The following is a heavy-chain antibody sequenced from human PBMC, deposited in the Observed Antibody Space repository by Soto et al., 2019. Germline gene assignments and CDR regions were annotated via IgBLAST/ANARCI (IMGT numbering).Heavy chain of an antibody. CDR2: ISYDGSNK. CDR1: GFTFSSYA. D-gene: IGHD6-19*01. CDR3: ERDQCLGLPDY. J-gene: IGHJ4*02. Sequence: QVQLVESGGGVVQPGRSLRLSCAASGFTFSSYAIHWVRQAPGKGLEWVAVISYDGSNKYYADSMKGRFTISRDNSKNTGYLQMDSLRAEDTAVYYCERDQCLGLPDYWGQGALVTFSS. V-gene: IGHV3-30-3*01.